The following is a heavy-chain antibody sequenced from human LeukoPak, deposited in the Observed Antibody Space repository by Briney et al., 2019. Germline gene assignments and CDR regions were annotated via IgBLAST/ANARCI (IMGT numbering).Heavy chain of an antibody. CDR3: AKGLWGAYYYGMDV. J-gene: IGHJ6*02. Sequence: PGGSLRLSCAPSGFTFSNYAMSWVRQAPGKGLEWVSVISGSGVTTDYADSVMGRSTISRDNSRNALYLQLDSLRAEDTAIYFCAKGLWGAYYYGMDVWGQGTTVTVPS. D-gene: IGHD3-16*01. CDR1: GFTFSNYA. V-gene: IGHV3-23*01. CDR2: ISGSGVTT.